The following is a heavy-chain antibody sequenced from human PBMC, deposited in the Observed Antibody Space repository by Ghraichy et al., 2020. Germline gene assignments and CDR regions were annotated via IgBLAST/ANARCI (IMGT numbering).Heavy chain of an antibody. CDR2: IDSDGSDT. CDR3: ARYGTTGPVSNYYHGLDV. V-gene: IGHV3-74*01. Sequence: GESLRLSCTASGFKFNRYWMHWVRQAPGKGLVWVSRIDSDGSDTNYADSVRGRFTISRDNAKNTLFLEMSSLRADDTAIYYCARYGTTGPVSNYYHGLDVWGQGTAVTVSS. D-gene: IGHD3-10*01. J-gene: IGHJ6*02. CDR1: GFKFNRYW.